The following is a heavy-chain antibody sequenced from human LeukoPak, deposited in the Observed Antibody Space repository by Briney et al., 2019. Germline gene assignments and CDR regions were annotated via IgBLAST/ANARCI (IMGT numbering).Heavy chain of an antibody. V-gene: IGHV3-23*01. Sequence: GGSLRLSCAASGFTFSSYAMSWVRQAPGRGLDWVSAIIGSGGSTYYADSVKGRFTISRDNSKNTLYLQMNSLRAEDTAVYYCAKSEDYGDYGWGQGTLVTVSS. CDR3: AKSEDYGDYG. J-gene: IGHJ4*02. D-gene: IGHD4-17*01. CDR2: IIGSGGST. CDR1: GFTFSSYA.